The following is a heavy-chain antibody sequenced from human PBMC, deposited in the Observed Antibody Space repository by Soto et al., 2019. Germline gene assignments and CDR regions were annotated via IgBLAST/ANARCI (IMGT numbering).Heavy chain of an antibody. CDR1: GGSFSGYY. D-gene: IGHD3-3*02. V-gene: IGHV4-34*01. Sequence: SETLSLTCAVYGGSFSGYYWSWIRQPPGKGLEWIGEINHSGSTNYNPSLKSRVTISVDTSKNQFSLKLSSVTAADTAVYYCARGRLAAPGWYYYYYMDVWGKGTTVTVSS. CDR2: INHSGST. CDR3: ARGRLAAPGWYYYYYMDV. J-gene: IGHJ6*03.